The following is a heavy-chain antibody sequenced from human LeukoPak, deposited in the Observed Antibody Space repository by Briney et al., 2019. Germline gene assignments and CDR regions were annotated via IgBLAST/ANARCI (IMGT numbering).Heavy chain of an antibody. J-gene: IGHJ4*02. D-gene: IGHD3-10*01. Sequence: PGGSLRLSCAASGFTFSSYATHWVRQAPPKGLEYVSAISSNGGSTYYANSVKGRFTISRDNSKNTLYLQMGSLRAEDMAVYYCARGGITKFDYWGQGTLVTVSS. CDR2: ISSNGGST. CDR3: ARGGITKFDY. CDR1: GFTFSSYA. V-gene: IGHV3-64*01.